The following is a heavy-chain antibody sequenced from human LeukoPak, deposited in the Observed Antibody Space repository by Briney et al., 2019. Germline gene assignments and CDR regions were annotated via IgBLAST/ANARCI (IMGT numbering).Heavy chain of an antibody. D-gene: IGHD6-6*01. Sequence: ASVKVSCKASGGTFSSYAISWVRQAPGQGLEWMGGIIPIFGTANYAQKFQGRVTITADKSTSTAYMELSSLRSEDTAVYYCASSTIAARPNDAFDIWGQGTMVTVSS. CDR1: GGTFSSYA. J-gene: IGHJ3*02. V-gene: IGHV1-69*06. CDR2: IIPIFGTA. CDR3: ASSTIAARPNDAFDI.